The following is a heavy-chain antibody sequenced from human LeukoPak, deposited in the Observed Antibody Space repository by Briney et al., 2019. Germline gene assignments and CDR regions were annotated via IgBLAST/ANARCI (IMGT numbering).Heavy chain of an antibody. CDR2: INHSGSTT. V-gene: IGHV4-34*01. CDR1: GESISGYY. Sequence: SETLSLTCAVYGESISGYYWNWIRQAPGKGLEWIGEINHSGSTTNHSPSLKSRVTMSVDTSKNQFSLKMTSVTAADTAVYYCARKSGYARDYWGQGTLVIVSS. J-gene: IGHJ4*02. CDR3: ARKSGYARDY. D-gene: IGHD5-12*01.